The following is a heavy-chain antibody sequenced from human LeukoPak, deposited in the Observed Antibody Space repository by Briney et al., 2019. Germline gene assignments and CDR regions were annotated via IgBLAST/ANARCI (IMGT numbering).Heavy chain of an antibody. Sequence: SGTLSLTCAVYGGSFSAYYWSWIRQTPGKGLEWIGEINQSGSANHNPSLKSRVTISVDTSKNQFSLEMSSVTAADTAVYYCALDLTPSYDFWSSYYGYWGEGTLVTVSS. CDR3: ALDLTPSYDFWSSYYGY. V-gene: IGHV4-34*01. D-gene: IGHD3-3*01. CDR1: GGSFSAYY. CDR2: INQSGSA. J-gene: IGHJ4*02.